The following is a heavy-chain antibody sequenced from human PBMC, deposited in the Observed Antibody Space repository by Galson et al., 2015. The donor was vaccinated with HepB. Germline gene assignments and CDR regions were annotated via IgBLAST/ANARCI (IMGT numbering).Heavy chain of an antibody. CDR1: GFTFSSYA. CDR3: ASTYSSSRVFDY. CDR2: ISYDGSNK. J-gene: IGHJ4*02. D-gene: IGHD6-6*01. Sequence: SLRLSCAASGFTFSSYAMHWVRKAPGKGLEWVAVISYDGSNKYYADSVKGRFPISRDNSKNTLYLQMNSLRAEDMAVYYCASTYSSSRVFDYWGQGALVTVSS. V-gene: IGHV3-30-3*01.